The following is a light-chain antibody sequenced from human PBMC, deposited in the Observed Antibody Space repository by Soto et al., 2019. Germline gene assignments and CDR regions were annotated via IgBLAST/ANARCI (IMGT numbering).Light chain of an antibody. CDR2: DVS. CDR1: SSDVGGYNY. J-gene: IGLJ1*01. Sequence: QSALTQPASVSGSPGQSITISCTGTSSDVGGYNYVSWYQQHPGKAPKLMIYDVSNRPSGVSTRFSGSKSGNTASLTISGLQAEDEADYYCSSYTSSIYVFGTGTKVTVL. CDR3: SSYTSSIYV. V-gene: IGLV2-14*01.